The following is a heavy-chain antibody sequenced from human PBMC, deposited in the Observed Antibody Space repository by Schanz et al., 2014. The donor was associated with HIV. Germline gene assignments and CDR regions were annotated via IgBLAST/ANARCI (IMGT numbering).Heavy chain of an antibody. J-gene: IGHJ4*02. CDR2: INTYNGQT. CDR3: ARAVTGTFDF. D-gene: IGHD6-19*01. Sequence: QVQLVQSGAAVKKPEASVKVSCKASGYTFTNYAFGWVRQAPGQGLEWVGSINTYNGQTDYGRKLQGRVTMTTDRSTSTAYLELRSLRSDDTAVYYCARAVTGTFDFWGQGTLVTVSS. CDR1: GYTFTNYA. V-gene: IGHV1-18*01.